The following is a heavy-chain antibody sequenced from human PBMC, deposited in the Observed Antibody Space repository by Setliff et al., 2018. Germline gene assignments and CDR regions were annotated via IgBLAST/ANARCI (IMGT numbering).Heavy chain of an antibody. V-gene: IGHV4-61*08. J-gene: IGHJ4*02. CDR2: IYYSGST. CDR3: ARLLSPPVRLVGYYFAY. CDR1: GGSISSGGYY. D-gene: IGHD3-10*01. Sequence: SETLSLTCTVSGGSISSGGYYWSWIRQHPGKGLEWIGYIYYSGSTNYNPSLKSRVTISVDTSKNRFSLKLSSVTAADTAVYYCARLLSPPVRLVGYYFAYWGQGTLVTVSS.